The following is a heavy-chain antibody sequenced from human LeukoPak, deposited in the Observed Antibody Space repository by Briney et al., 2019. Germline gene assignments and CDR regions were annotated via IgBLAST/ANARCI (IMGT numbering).Heavy chain of an antibody. CDR3: ARDLGYSYGLVDAFDV. CDR1: GYTFTGYY. J-gene: IGHJ3*01. Sequence: ASVKVSCKASGYTFTGYYMHWVRQAPGQGLEWMGRINPNSGGTNYAQKFQGRVTMTRDTSISTAYMELSRLRSDDTAVYYCARDLGYSYGLVDAFDVWGQGTMVTASS. CDR2: INPNSGGT. V-gene: IGHV1-2*06. D-gene: IGHD5-18*01.